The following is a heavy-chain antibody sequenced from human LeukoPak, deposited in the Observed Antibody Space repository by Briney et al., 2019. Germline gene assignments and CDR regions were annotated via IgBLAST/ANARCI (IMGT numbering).Heavy chain of an antibody. CDR3: ARVRYCSSTSCYSFDY. V-gene: IGHV4-34*01. CDR2: INHSGST. Sequence: SETLSLTCAVYGGSFSGYYWSWIRQPPGKGLEWIGEINHSGSTNYNPSLKSRVTISVDTSKNQFSLKLSSVTAADTAVYYCARVRYCSSTSCYSFDYWGQGTLVTVSS. CDR1: GGSFSGYY. J-gene: IGHJ4*02. D-gene: IGHD2-2*02.